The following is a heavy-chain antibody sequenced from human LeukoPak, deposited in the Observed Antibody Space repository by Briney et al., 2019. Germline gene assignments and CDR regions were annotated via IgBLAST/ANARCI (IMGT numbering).Heavy chain of an antibody. J-gene: IGHJ6*03. CDR1: GFSFSSYA. CDR2: ISSSGSTI. V-gene: IGHV3-48*03. CDR3: AREISSGWYLGYYYYYYMDV. D-gene: IGHD6-19*01. Sequence: PGGSLRLSCAASGFSFSSYAMSWVRQAPGKGLEWVSYISSSGSTIYYADSVKGRFTISRDNAKNSLYLQMNSLRAEDTAVYYCAREISSGWYLGYYYYYYMDVWGKGTTVTISS.